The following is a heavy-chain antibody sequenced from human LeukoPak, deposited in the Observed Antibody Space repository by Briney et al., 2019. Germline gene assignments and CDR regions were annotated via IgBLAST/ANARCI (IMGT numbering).Heavy chain of an antibody. Sequence: GGSLRLSCAASGFTFSTYSMNWVRQAPGKWLEWVSSISSSYNYTYYAESLKGRLTISRDNAKNALYLQMSSLRAEDTAVYYCARADGGDIDYWGQGTLVTVSS. CDR1: GFTFSTYS. J-gene: IGHJ4*02. D-gene: IGHD2-21*02. CDR2: ISSSYNYT. CDR3: ARADGGDIDY. V-gene: IGHV3-21*01.